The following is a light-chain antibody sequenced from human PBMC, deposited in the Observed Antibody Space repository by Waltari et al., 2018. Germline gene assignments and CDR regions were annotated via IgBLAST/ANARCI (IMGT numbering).Light chain of an antibody. Sequence: QTVVTQEPSLTVSPGGTVTLTCASSTGAVISDNYPNWFQQKPGQAPRALIYSTNNRHAWTPARLSGSLLGGKAALTLSGVQPEDEAEYYCLVYYGGAGVFGGGTKLTVL. CDR3: LVYYGGAGV. CDR1: TGAVISDNY. J-gene: IGLJ3*02. V-gene: IGLV7-43*01. CDR2: STN.